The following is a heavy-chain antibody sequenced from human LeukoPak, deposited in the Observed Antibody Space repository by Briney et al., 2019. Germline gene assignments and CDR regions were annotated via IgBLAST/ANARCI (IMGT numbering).Heavy chain of an antibody. J-gene: IGHJ4*02. Sequence: PGGSLRLSCAASGFTFSSYAMSWVRRAPGKGLEWVSAISGSGGSTYYADSVKGRFTISRDNSKDTLYLQMNSLRAEDTAVYYCAKVHRVTGTTFAYWGQGTLVTVSS. CDR3: AKVHRVTGTTFAY. CDR1: GFTFSSYA. CDR2: ISGSGGST. V-gene: IGHV3-23*01. D-gene: IGHD1-7*01.